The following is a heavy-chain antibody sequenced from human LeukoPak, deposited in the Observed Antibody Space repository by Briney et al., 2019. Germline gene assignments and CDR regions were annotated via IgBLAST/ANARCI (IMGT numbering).Heavy chain of an antibody. V-gene: IGHV1-2*02. CDR2: INPNSGGT. CDR1: GYTFTGYY. J-gene: IGHJ4*02. Sequence: ASVKVSCKASGYTFTGYYMHWVRQAPGQGLEWMGWINPNSGGTNYAQKFQGRVTMTRDTSISTAYMELSRLRSDDTAVYYCAGLGIAVAGPSEVDYWGQGTLVTVSS. D-gene: IGHD6-19*01. CDR3: AGLGIAVAGPSEVDY.